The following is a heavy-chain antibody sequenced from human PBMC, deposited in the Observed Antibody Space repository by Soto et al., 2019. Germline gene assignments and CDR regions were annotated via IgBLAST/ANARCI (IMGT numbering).Heavy chain of an antibody. CDR3: ARGNALDV. CDR2: TYYRSKWFH. D-gene: IGHD3-10*01. V-gene: IGHV6-1*01. J-gene: IGHJ3*01. Sequence: PPLTLTWAVSGESGSCVMTAWDLIRQSPSRGLEWLGRTYYRSKWFHDYAASVKSRITINPDTSKNQFSLELNSMTPEDTAVYYCARGNALDVWGQRTVVPVSS. CDR1: GESGSCVMTA.